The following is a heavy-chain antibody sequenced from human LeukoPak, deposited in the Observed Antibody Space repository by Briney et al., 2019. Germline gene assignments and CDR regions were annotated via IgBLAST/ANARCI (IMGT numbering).Heavy chain of an antibody. Sequence: SETLSLTCAVYGGSFSGYYWSWIRQPPGKGLEWIGEINHSGSTNYNPSLKSRATISVDTSKNQFSLKLSSVTAADTAVYYCARGIRYFDWLLLGYYFDYWGQGTLVTVSS. CDR1: GGSFSGYY. CDR2: INHSGST. J-gene: IGHJ4*02. CDR3: ARGIRYFDWLLLGYYFDY. V-gene: IGHV4-34*01. D-gene: IGHD3-9*01.